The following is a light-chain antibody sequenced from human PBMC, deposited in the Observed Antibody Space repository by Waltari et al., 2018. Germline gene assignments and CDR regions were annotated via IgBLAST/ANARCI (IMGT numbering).Light chain of an antibody. CDR3: QQYNNWPLT. V-gene: IGKV3-15*01. CDR2: GAS. CDR1: QSVSSN. J-gene: IGKJ4*01. Sequence: EIVMTQSPDTLSVSPGERATLSCRASQSVSSNLAWYQQKPGQAPRRLIYGASTRATGIPARFSGSGSGTEFTLTISSLQSEDFAVYYCQQYNNWPLTFGGGTKVEIK.